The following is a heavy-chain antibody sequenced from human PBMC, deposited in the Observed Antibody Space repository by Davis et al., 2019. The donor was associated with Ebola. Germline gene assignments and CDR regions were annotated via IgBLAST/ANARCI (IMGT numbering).Heavy chain of an antibody. J-gene: IGHJ3*02. Sequence: ASVKVSCKTFGYTFTNYDINWVRQATGQGLEWMGWINPHNGNTGYAQRFQGRVTMTRNTSISAAYMELTTLRSDDTAMYYCAREVRRFCSGGICFSGVAFDIWGQGTVVTVSS. CDR3: AREVRRFCSGGICFSGVAFDI. V-gene: IGHV1-8*01. D-gene: IGHD2-15*01. CDR2: INPHNGNT. CDR1: GYTFTNYD.